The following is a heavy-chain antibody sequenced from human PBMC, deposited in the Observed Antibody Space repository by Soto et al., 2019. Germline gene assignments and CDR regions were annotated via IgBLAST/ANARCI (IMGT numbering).Heavy chain of an antibody. D-gene: IGHD1-26*01. Sequence: SVKVSCKACGGTFSSYAISWVRQATGQGLEWMGGIIPIFGTANYAQKFQGRVTITADESTSTAYMELSSLRSEDTAVYYCARDRSIVGATTVYYYGMDVWGQGTTVTVSS. CDR1: GGTFSSYA. J-gene: IGHJ6*02. V-gene: IGHV1-69*13. CDR3: ARDRSIVGATTVYYYGMDV. CDR2: IIPIFGTA.